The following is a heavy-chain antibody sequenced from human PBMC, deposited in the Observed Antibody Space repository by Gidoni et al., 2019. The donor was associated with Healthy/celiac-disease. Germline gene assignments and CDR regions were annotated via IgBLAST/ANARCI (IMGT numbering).Heavy chain of an antibody. D-gene: IGHD6-13*01. J-gene: IGHJ5*02. CDR2: IGYDGSNK. CDR3: ARDGGSSWWAGWFDP. Sequence: QVQLVESGGGVVQPGRSLGLSCAASGFTFSSYGMHWVRQAPGKGLEWVAVIGYDGSNKYYADSVKGRFTISRDNSKNTLYLQMNSLRAEDTAVYYCARDGGSSWWAGWFDPWGQGTLVTVSS. V-gene: IGHV3-33*01. CDR1: GFTFSSYG.